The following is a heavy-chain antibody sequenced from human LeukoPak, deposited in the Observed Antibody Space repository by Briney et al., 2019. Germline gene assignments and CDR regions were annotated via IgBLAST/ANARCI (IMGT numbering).Heavy chain of an antibody. CDR1: GYSFTSYW. CDR2: IYPGDSDT. D-gene: IGHD2-2*01. J-gene: IGHJ3*02. Sequence: GESLKISCKGSGYSFTSYWIGWVRPMPGKGVGWMGIIYPGDSDTRYSPSFQGQVTISADKSISTAYLQWSSLKASDTAMYYCARPRRYCSSTSCRVAAFYIWGQGTMVTVSS. V-gene: IGHV5-51*01. CDR3: ARPRRYCSSTSCRVAAFYI.